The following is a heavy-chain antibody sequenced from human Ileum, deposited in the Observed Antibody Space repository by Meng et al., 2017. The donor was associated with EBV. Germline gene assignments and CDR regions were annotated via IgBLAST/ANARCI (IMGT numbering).Heavy chain of an antibody. CDR1: GGSISRSDW. CDR2: TSHSGST. V-gene: IGHV4-4*02. D-gene: IGHD3-22*01. CDR3: ASSDYYRSDY. J-gene: IGHJ4*02. Sequence: QVQLQESGPGLVKASETLSLTCAVSGGSISRSDWWSWVRQPPGKGLEWIGETSHSGSTNYSPSLKSRVTISLDKSKNQLSLKLNSVTAADTAVYYCASSDYYRSDYWGQGTLVTVSS.